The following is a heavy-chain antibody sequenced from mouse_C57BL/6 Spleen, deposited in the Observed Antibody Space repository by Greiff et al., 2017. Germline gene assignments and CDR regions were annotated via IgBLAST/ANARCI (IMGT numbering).Heavy chain of an antibody. V-gene: IGHV1-82*01. J-gene: IGHJ1*03. Sequence: VKLQESGPELVKPGASVKISCKASGYAFSSSWMNWVKQRPGKGLEWIGRIYPGDGDTNYNGKFKGKATLTADKSSSTAYMQLSSLTSEDSAVYFGARKDYGSSYWYFDVWGTGTTVTVSS. D-gene: IGHD1-1*01. CDR2: IYPGDGDT. CDR3: ARKDYGSSYWYFDV. CDR1: GYAFSSSW.